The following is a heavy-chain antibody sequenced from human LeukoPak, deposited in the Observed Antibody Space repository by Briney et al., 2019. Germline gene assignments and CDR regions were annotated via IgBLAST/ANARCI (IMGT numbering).Heavy chain of an antibody. J-gene: IGHJ4*02. V-gene: IGHV3-15*01. CDR2: IKSKTDGGTT. CDR1: GFTFSNAW. CDR3: TTDLRLTYYYDSRGDY. Sequence: PWGSLRLSCAASGFTFSNAWMSWVRQAPGKGLEWVGRIKSKTDGGTTDYAAPVKGRFTISRDDSKNTLYLQMNSLKTEDTAVYYCTTDLRLTYYYDSRGDYWGQGTLVTVSS. D-gene: IGHD3-22*01.